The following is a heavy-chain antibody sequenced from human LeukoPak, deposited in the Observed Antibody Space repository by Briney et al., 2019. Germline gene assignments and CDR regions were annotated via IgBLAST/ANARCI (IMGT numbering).Heavy chain of an antibody. Sequence: GGSLRLSCAASGFTFSSYAMHWVRQAPGKGLEWVAVISYYGSNKYYADSVKDRFTIFTDNSKNTLYLQMNSLRAEDTAVYYCARAYYYDSSGIYWGQGTVVSVSS. CDR2: ISYYGSNK. J-gene: IGHJ4*02. V-gene: IGHV3-30*04. CDR1: GFTFSSYA. CDR3: ARAYYYDSSGIY. D-gene: IGHD3-22*01.